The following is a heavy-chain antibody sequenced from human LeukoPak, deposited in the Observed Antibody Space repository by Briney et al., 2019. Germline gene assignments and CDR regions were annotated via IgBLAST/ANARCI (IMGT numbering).Heavy chain of an antibody. V-gene: IGHV4-34*01. J-gene: IGHJ4*02. CDR1: GGSFSGYY. CDR3: ARLRSVDSSGWKDY. CDR2: INHSGST. D-gene: IGHD6-19*01. Sequence: SETLSLTCAVYGGSFSGYYWSWIRQPPGKGLEWIGEINHSGSTNYNPSLKSRVTISVDTSKNQSSLKLSSVTAADTAVYYCARLRSVDSSGWKDYWGQGTLVTVSS.